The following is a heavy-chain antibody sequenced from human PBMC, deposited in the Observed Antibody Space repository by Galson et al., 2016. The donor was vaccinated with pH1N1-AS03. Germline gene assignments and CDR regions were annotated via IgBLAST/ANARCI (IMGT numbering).Heavy chain of an antibody. CDR1: GFTFNRYG. Sequence: SLRLSCAASGFTFNRYGMHWVRQAPGKGLEWVAFIRSDGSVKFYEDPVKGRFAISRDNSNNTLSLQMNSLRPEDTALYYCAKTVQYTSSWNPFDYWGQGTLVTVSS. CDR3: AKTVQYTSSWNPFDY. D-gene: IGHD6-13*01. CDR2: IRSDGSVK. V-gene: IGHV3-30*02. J-gene: IGHJ4*02.